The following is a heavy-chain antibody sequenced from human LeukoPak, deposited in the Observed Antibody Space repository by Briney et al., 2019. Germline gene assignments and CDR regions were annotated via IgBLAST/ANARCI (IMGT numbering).Heavy chain of an antibody. Sequence: SETLSLTCTVSGGSISSYYWSWIRQPPGKGLEWIGYIYYSGSTNYNPFLKSRVTISVDTSKNQFSLKLSSVTAADTAVYYCARHAPYCGGDCYRILDYWGQGTLVTVSS. J-gene: IGHJ4*02. V-gene: IGHV4-59*08. CDR1: GGSISSYY. CDR2: IYYSGST. CDR3: ARHAPYCGGDCYRILDY. D-gene: IGHD2-21*02.